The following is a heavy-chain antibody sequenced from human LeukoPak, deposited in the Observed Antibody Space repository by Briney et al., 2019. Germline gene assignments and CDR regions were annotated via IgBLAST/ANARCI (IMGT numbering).Heavy chain of an antibody. J-gene: IGHJ4*02. V-gene: IGHV4-34*01. CDR2: INHSGST. CDR3: ARVSGRWLQTRYYFDY. D-gene: IGHD5-24*01. CDR1: GGSFSGYY. Sequence: SETLSLTCAVYGGSFSGYYWSWIRQPPGKGLEWIGEINHSGSTNYNPSLTSRVTISVDTSKNQFSLKLSSVTAADTAVYYCARVSGRWLQTRYYFDYWGQGTLVTVSS.